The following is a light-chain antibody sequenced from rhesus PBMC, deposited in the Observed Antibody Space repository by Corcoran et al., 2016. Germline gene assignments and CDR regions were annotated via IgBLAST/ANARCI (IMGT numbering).Light chain of an antibody. J-gene: IGKJ1*01. CDR1: QSVGSS. CDR3: LQRSNWPRT. V-gene: IGKV3-24*04. CDR2: GAS. Sequence: EIVMTQSPATLSLSPGERATLSCRASQSVGSSLAWYQQKPGQAPRLLIYGASSRATGIPDRFSGRGSGTDLTLTIRSLEPEDVAVYYCLQRSNWPRTFGQGTKVEIK.